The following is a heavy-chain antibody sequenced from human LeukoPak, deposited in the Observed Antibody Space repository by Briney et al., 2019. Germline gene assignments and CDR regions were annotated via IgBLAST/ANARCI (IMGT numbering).Heavy chain of an antibody. J-gene: IGHJ5*01. CDR1: GGSFSGYY. V-gene: IGHV4-34*01. CDR3: ARDGVTMVRGGFDP. CDR2: INHSGST. Sequence: ASETLSLTCAVYGGSFSGYYWSWIRQPPGKGLEWIGEINHSGSTNYNPSLKSRVTISVDTSKNQFSLKLSSVTAADTAVYYCARDGVTMVRGGFDPWGQGTLVTVSS. D-gene: IGHD3-10*01.